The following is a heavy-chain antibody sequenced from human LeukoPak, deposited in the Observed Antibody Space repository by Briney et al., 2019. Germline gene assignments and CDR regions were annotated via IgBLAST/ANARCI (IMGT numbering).Heavy chain of an antibody. CDR2: IYSGGST. CDR3: ARDVYSSGWYFDY. D-gene: IGHD6-19*01. Sequence: GGSLRLSCAASGFTFSMYAMSWVRQAPGKGLEWVSVIYSGGSTYYADSVKGRFTISRDNSKNTLYLQMNSLRAEDTAVYYCARDVYSSGWYFDYWGQGTLVTVSS. CDR1: GFTFSMYA. V-gene: IGHV3-53*01. J-gene: IGHJ4*02.